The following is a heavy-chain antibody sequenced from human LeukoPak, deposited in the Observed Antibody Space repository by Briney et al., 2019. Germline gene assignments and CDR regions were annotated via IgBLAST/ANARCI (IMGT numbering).Heavy chain of an antibody. CDR3: ARGSRGIYCSGGSCYSGSWFDP. Sequence: SVKVSCKASGYTFTSYGISWVRQAPGQGLEWMGWIIPIFGTANYAQKFQGRVTITADESTSTAYMELSSLRSEDTAVYYCARGSRGIYCSGGSCYSGSWFDPWGQGTLVTVSS. D-gene: IGHD2-15*01. J-gene: IGHJ5*02. CDR2: IIPIFGTA. CDR1: GYTFTSYG. V-gene: IGHV1-69*13.